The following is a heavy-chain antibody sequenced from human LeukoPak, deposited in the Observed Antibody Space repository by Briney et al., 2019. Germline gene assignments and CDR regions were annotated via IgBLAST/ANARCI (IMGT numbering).Heavy chain of an antibody. Sequence: PSETLSLTCAVYGGSVYDYYWSWIRQPPGKGLEWIGEINHSERTNYNPSLKSRVTISVDTSTHQFSLTLSSVTAADTAVYYCARGLGLRVMTTVTTFDNWGQGTLVTVSS. D-gene: IGHD4-17*01. J-gene: IGHJ4*02. CDR1: GGSVYDYY. CDR3: ARGLGLRVMTTVTTFDN. CDR2: INHSERT. V-gene: IGHV4-34*01.